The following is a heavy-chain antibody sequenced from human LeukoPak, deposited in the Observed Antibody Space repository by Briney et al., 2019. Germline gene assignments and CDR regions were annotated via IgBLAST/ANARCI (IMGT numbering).Heavy chain of an antibody. J-gene: IGHJ5*02. CDR1: LGSISSSSYY. CDR2: IYYTGSS. D-gene: IGHD5-24*01. CDR3: ARDLITPPYNWFDP. Sequence: SETLSLTCTVSLGSISSSSYYWGWIRQPPGKGLEWIGSIYYTGSSYYNPSLKSRVSISVDTSKNQFSLMLSSVTAADTAFYYCARDLITPPYNWFDPWGQGTLVTVSS. V-gene: IGHV4-39*07.